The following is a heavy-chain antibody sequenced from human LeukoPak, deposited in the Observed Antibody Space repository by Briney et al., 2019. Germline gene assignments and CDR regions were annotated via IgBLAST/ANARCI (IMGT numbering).Heavy chain of an antibody. J-gene: IGHJ4*02. CDR2: ISDGTTFSDGGTT. D-gene: IGHD2-2*03. Sequence: SGGSLRLSCAASGFTVSSNYMGWVRQAPGKGLEWVSVISDGTTFSDGGTTYYTDSVKGRFTISRDNSRNTLYLQMHSLRADDTAFYYCARSGGYLYRPWGNWGQGTLVTV. CDR3: ARSGGYLYRPWGN. V-gene: IGHV3-NL1*01. CDR1: GFTVSSNY.